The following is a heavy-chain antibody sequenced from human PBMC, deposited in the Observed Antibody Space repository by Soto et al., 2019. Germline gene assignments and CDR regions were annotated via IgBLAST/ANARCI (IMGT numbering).Heavy chain of an antibody. D-gene: IGHD6-13*01. CDR1: GFTFSDYY. CDR2: ISSSGSTI. J-gene: IGHJ4*02. CDR3: ARDLSSSWANFDY. Sequence: XGSLRLSCAASGFTFSDYYMSWIRQAPGKGLEWVSYISSSGSTIYYADSVKGRFTISRDNAKNSLYLQMNSLRAEDTAVYYCARDLSSSWANFDYWGQGTLVTVSS. V-gene: IGHV3-11*01.